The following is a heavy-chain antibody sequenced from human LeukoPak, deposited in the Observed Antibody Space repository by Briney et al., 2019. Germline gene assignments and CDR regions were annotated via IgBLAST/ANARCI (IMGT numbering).Heavy chain of an antibody. CDR1: GYTLTELS. CDR3: ATPLRGYDPPYFDY. D-gene: IGHD5-12*01. Sequence: ASVKVSCKVSGYTLTELSMQWVRQAPGKGLEWMGGFDPEDGETIYAQKFQGRVTMTEDTSTDTAYMELSSLRSEDTAVYYCATPLRGYDPPYFDYWGQGTLVTDSS. J-gene: IGHJ4*02. V-gene: IGHV1-24*01. CDR2: FDPEDGET.